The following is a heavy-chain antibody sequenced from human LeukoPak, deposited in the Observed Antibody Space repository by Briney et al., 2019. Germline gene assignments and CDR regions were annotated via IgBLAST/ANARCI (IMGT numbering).Heavy chain of an antibody. D-gene: IGHD3-3*01. CDR1: GLTFSSYG. CDR3: AKAHDYDFWSGYPSDY. V-gene: IGHV3-30*02. J-gene: IGHJ4*02. Sequence: GGSLRLSCAASGLTFSSYGMHWLRQAPGKGLEWVAFIRYDGSNKYYADSVKGRFTISRDNSKNTLYLQMNSLRAEDTAVYYCAKAHDYDFWSGYPSDYWGQGTLVTVSS. CDR2: IRYDGSNK.